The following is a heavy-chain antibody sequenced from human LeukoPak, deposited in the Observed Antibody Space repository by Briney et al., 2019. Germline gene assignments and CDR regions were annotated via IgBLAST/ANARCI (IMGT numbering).Heavy chain of an antibody. J-gene: IGHJ4*02. Sequence: ASVTVSCKASGYTFTGYYMHWVRQAPGQGLEWMGWINPNSGGTNYAQKFQGRVTMTRDTSISTAYMELSRLRSDDTAVYYCAVTEGIATPFDYWGQGTLVTVSS. CDR2: INPNSGGT. CDR3: AVTEGIATPFDY. V-gene: IGHV1-2*02. CDR1: GYTFTGYY. D-gene: IGHD6-13*01.